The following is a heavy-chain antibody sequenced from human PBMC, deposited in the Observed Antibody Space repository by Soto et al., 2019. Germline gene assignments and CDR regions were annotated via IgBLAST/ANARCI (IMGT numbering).Heavy chain of an antibody. CDR1: GFTFSSYA. D-gene: IGHD1-1*01. V-gene: IGHV3-30-3*01. CDR3: ARVASYNFYFDY. J-gene: IGHJ4*02. Sequence: QVQLVESGGGVVQPGRSLRLSCAASGFTFSSYAMHSVRQAPGKGLEGVAVISYDGSNKYYADSVKGRFTISRDNSKNTLYLQMNSLRAEDTAVYYCARVASYNFYFDYWGQGTLVTVSS. CDR2: ISYDGSNK.